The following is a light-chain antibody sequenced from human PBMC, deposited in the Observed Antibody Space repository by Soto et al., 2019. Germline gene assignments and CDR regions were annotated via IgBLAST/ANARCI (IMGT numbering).Light chain of an antibody. CDR2: GAS. CDR1: QNVNIN. CDR3: QQYKDWPPLT. Sequence: EIVMTQSPVTLSVSPGERVTLSCRASQNVNINLAWYQQRPGQAPRVLIYGASNRASGIPDRFSGSGSGTDFTLTISSLEPDDFXLYYCQQYKDWPPLTFGGGTRVEIK. J-gene: IGKJ4*01. V-gene: IGKV3D-15*01.